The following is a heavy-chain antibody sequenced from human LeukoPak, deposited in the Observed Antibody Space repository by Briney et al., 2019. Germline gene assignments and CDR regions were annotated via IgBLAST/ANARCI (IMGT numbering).Heavy chain of an antibody. CDR1: GGSIRSTTYY. J-gene: IGHJ3*02. D-gene: IGHD2-2*01. Sequence: SETLSLTCSVSGGSIRSTTYYWGWIRQPPGKGLEWIGSIYYSGNTYYSPSLMSRVTISVDTSKNQFSLKLSSVTAADTAVYYCALPATVLAAFDIWGQGTMVTVSS. V-gene: IGHV4-39*07. CDR2: IYYSGNT. CDR3: ALPATVLAAFDI.